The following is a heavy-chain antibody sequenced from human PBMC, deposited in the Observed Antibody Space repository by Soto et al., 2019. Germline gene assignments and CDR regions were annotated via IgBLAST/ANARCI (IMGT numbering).Heavy chain of an antibody. V-gene: IGHV1-3*01. Sequence: ASVKVSCKASGYTFTIYAMHWVRQAPGQRLEWMGWINAGNGNTKYSQKFQGRVTITRDTSASTAYMELSSLRSEDTAVYYCARGKGSSYYYYKDVWGKGSTV. J-gene: IGHJ6*03. CDR3: ARGKGSSYYYYKDV. D-gene: IGHD6-19*01. CDR1: GYTFTIYA. CDR2: INAGNGNT.